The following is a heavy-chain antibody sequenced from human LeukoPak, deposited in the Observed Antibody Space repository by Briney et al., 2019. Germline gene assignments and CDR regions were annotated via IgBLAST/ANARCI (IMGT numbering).Heavy chain of an antibody. CDR3: AREITPSVLRFLEWPYYFDY. D-gene: IGHD3-3*01. CDR2: INHSGST. Sequence: PSETLSLTCAVYGGSFSGYYWSWIRQPPGKGLEWIGEINHSGSTNYNPSLKSRVTMSVDTSKNRFSLKLSSVTAADTAVYYCAREITPSVLRFLEWPYYFDYWGQGTLVTVSS. CDR1: GGSFSGYY. J-gene: IGHJ4*02. V-gene: IGHV4-34*01.